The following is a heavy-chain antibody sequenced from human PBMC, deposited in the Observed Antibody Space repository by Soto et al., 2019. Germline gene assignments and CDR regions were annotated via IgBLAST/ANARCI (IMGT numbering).Heavy chain of an antibody. Sequence: GGSLRLSCAASGFTFSNAWMNWVRQAPGKGLEWVGRIKSKTDGGTTDYAAPVKGRFTISRDDSKNTLYLQMNSLKTEDTAVYYCTSYFPTYYYDSSGYWDRDYWGQGTLVTVSS. J-gene: IGHJ4*02. D-gene: IGHD3-22*01. V-gene: IGHV3-15*07. CDR1: GFTFSNAW. CDR3: TSYFPTYYYDSSGYWDRDY. CDR2: IKSKTDGGTT.